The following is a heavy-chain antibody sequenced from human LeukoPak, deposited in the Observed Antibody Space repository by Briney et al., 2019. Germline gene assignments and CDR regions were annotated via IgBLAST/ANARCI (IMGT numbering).Heavy chain of an antibody. CDR2: IYYSGST. J-gene: IGHJ4*02. Sequence: SETLSLTCTVSGGSISSGGYYWSWIRQHPGKGLEWIGYIYYSGSTYYNPSLKSRVTISVDTSKNQFSLKLSAVTAADTAVYYCARGNYYDRRIDYWSQGTLVTVSS. D-gene: IGHD3-22*01. CDR3: ARGNYYDRRIDY. V-gene: IGHV4-31*03. CDR1: GGSISSGGYY.